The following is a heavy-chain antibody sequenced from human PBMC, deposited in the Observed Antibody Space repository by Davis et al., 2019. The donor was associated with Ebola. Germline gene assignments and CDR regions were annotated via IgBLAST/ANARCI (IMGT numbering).Heavy chain of an antibody. CDR1: GFTFSSYG. V-gene: IGHV3-30*18. CDR2: ISYDGSNK. D-gene: IGHD3-10*01. CDR3: AKLTRGY. Sequence: GESLKISCAASGFTFSSYGMHWVCQAPGKGLEWVAVISYDGSNKYYADSVKGRFTISRDNSKNTLYLQMNSLRAEDTAVYYCAKLTRGYWGQGTLVTVSS. J-gene: IGHJ4*02.